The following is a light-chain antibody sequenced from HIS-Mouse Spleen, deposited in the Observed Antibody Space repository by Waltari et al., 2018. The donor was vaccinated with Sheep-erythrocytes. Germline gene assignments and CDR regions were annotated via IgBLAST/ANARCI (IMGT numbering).Light chain of an antibody. J-gene: IGLJ2*01. CDR1: SSDVGGYNY. Sequence: QSALTQPRSVSGSPGQSVTIPCTVTSSDVGGYNYVSWYQQHPGKAPKLMIYDVSKRPSGVPDRFSGSKSGNTASLTISGLQAEDEADYYCCSYAGSYTFVVFGGGTKLTVL. CDR3: CSYAGSYTFVV. CDR2: DVS. V-gene: IGLV2-11*01.